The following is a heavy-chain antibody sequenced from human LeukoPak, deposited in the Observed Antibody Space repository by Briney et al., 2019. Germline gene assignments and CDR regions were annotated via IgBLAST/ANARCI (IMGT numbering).Heavy chain of an antibody. V-gene: IGHV4-59*01. D-gene: IGHD2-15*01. CDR3: ARELKGEDKGFDF. CDR1: GGSISSYY. J-gene: IGHJ4*02. CDR2: IYYSGST. Sequence: PSETLSLTCTVSGGSISSYYWSWIRQPPGKGLEWIGYIYYSGSTNYNPSLKSRVTISVDTSKNQFSLKLSSVTAADTAVYYCARELKGEDKGFDFWGQGTLVTVSS.